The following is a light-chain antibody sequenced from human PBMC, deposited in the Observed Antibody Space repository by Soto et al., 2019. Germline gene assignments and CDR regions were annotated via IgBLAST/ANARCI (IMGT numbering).Light chain of an antibody. CDR3: QQCFSTPLLT. V-gene: IGKV1-39*01. Sequence: DIQMTQSPSSLSASVGDRVTITCRASQSISTFLNWYQQKPGKAPKLLIYGASNLESGVPSTFSGSGSGTDFTLTLSSLQPEDIATYYCQQCFSTPLLTFGGETKVAIK. CDR1: QSISTF. J-gene: IGKJ4*01. CDR2: GAS.